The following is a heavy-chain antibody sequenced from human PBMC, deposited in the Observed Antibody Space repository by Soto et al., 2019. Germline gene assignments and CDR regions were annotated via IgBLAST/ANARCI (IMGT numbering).Heavy chain of an antibody. Sequence: QVQLVQSGAEVKKPGASVKVSCKASGYTFTSYGISWVRQAPGQGLEWMGWISAYNGNTNYAQKLQGRVTMTTDTSTSTAYMELRSLRSDDTSVYYCARVGVRPAAQPHYYYYYMYVLGKGTTVTVSS. V-gene: IGHV1-18*01. CDR3: ARVGVRPAAQPHYYYYYMYV. CDR1: GYTFTSYG. CDR2: ISAYNGNT. J-gene: IGHJ6*03. D-gene: IGHD2-2*01.